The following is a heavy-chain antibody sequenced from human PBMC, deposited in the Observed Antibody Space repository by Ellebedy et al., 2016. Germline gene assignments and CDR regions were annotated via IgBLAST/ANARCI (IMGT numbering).Heavy chain of an antibody. CDR3: AKEGAYAGTSSWYWLDY. J-gene: IGHJ4*02. CDR1: GYIFITYY. Sequence: ASVKVSCKASGYIFITYYMHWVRQAPGQGLEWMGMINFSGGRATYEQDAQGRVNMTRDTSTSTVIMELSSLRSEETAVYYGAKEGAYAGTSSWYWLDYWGQGTLVTVSS. V-gene: IGHV1-46*01. D-gene: IGHD6-13*01. CDR2: INFSGGRA.